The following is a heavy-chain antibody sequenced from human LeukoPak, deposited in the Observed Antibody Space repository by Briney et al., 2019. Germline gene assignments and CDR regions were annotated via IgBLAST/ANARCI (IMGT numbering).Heavy chain of an antibody. Sequence: GGSLRLSCAASGLTFSTYAMSWVRQAPGKGLEWVSSISGSGGRTYYADSVKGRFTISRDNSKNTLYLHVNSLRAEDTAVYYCAKHCMVREIITDYYFDYWGQGTLVTVSS. CDR2: ISGSGGRT. V-gene: IGHV3-23*01. D-gene: IGHD3-10*01. CDR3: AKHCMVREIITDYYFDY. CDR1: GLTFSTYA. J-gene: IGHJ4*02.